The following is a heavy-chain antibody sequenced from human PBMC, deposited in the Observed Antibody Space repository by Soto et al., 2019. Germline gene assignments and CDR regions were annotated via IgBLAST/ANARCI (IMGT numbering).Heavy chain of an antibody. V-gene: IGHV3-9*01. J-gene: IGHJ4*02. D-gene: IGHD3-22*01. CDR3: AKSHTYYFDSSGYYLGH. Sequence: GGSLRLSCAASGFTFDEYGMHWVRQAPGKGLEWVSGISWNSDSIGYADSVKGRFTISRDNAKNSLYLQMNSLRAEDTAFYYCAKSHTYYFDSSGYYLGHWGQGTPVTVSS. CDR2: ISWNSDSI. CDR1: GFTFDEYG.